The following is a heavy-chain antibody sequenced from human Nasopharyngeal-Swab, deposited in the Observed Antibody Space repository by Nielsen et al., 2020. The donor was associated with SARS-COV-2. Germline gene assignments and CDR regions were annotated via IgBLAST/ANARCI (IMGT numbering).Heavy chain of an antibody. V-gene: IGHV3-21*01. J-gene: IGHJ6*02. CDR3: ARDPHVDTAMDPYYYYGMDV. CDR2: ISSSSSYI. Sequence: GGSLSLSCAASGFTFPLSLLPSLPPPQGKFLFWVSSISSSSSYIYYADSVKGRFTISRDNAKNSLYLQMNSLRAEDTAAYYCARDPHVDTAMDPYYYYGMDVWGQGTTVTVSS. CDR1: GFTFPLSL. D-gene: IGHD5-18*01.